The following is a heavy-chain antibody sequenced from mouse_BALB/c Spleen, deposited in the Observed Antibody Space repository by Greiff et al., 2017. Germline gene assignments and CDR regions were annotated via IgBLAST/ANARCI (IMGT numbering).Heavy chain of an antibody. CDR3: AREGSDGYLPAWFAY. J-gene: IGHJ3*01. CDR2: ISTYNGNT. CDR1: GYTFTDYA. V-gene: IGHV1-67*01. D-gene: IGHD2-3*01. Sequence: QVHVKQSGPEVVRPGVSVKISCKGSGYTFTDYAMHWVKQSHAKSLEWIGVISTYNGNTNYNQKFKGKATMTVDKSSSTAYMELARLTSEDSAIYYCAREGSDGYLPAWFAYWGQGTLVTVSA.